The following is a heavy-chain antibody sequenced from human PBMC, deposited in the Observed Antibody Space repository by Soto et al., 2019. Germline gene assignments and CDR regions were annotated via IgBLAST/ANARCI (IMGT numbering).Heavy chain of an antibody. CDR3: ASRVGSSWRYFEN. J-gene: IGHJ4*02. D-gene: IGHD6-13*01. V-gene: IGHV5-51*01. CDR2: IFPSGSDT. CDR1: GYNFNSYW. Sequence: GESLKISCRGSGYNFNSYWIACVRQMPGKGLEWMGIIFPSGSDTRYSPAFRGQVTISVDRSISTAYLQWNSLKASDSATYYCASRVGSSWRYFENWGKGTLVTVSS.